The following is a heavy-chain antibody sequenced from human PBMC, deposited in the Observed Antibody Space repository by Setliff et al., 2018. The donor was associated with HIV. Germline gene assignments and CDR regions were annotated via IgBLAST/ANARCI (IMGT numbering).Heavy chain of an antibody. CDR1: GGSIRSIDYF. V-gene: IGHV4-39*01. CDR2: IYYGGTT. D-gene: IGHD6-13*01. CDR3: ARLRAAGTVHYFDP. J-gene: IGHJ5*02. Sequence: SETLSLTCTVSGGSIRSIDYFWGWIRQPPGKGLEWLGNIGNIYYGGTTYYSPSLEGRITISVFTSSRQLSLTLTSVTPADTAVYYCARLRAAGTVHYFDPWGQGTQVTVSS.